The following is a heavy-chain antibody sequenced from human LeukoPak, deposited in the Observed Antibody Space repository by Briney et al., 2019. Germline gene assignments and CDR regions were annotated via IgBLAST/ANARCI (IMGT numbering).Heavy chain of an antibody. Sequence: PGGSLKLSCAASGFTFSGSAMHWVRQASGKGLEWVGRIRSKANSYATAYAASVKGRFTISRDDSKNTAYLQMNSLKTEDTAVYYCTRRDSSSAGDYYGMDVWGQGTTVTVSS. D-gene: IGHD6-6*01. CDR3: TRRDSSSAGDYYGMDV. CDR1: GFTFSGSA. J-gene: IGHJ6*02. CDR2: IRSKANSYAT. V-gene: IGHV3-73*01.